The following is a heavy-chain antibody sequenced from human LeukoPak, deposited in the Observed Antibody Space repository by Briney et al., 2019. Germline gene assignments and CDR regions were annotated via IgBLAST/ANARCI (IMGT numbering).Heavy chain of an antibody. CDR1: GYTFTSYG. CDR3: ARDTKRSRARWENLGFDP. CDR2: ISAYNGNT. V-gene: IGHV1-18*01. Sequence: GASVKVSCKASGYTFTSYGISWVRQAPGQGLEWMGWISAYNGNTNYAQKLQGRVTMTTDTSTSTAYMELRSLRSYDTAVYYCARDTKRSRARWENLGFDPWGQGTLVTVSS. J-gene: IGHJ5*02. D-gene: IGHD1-26*01.